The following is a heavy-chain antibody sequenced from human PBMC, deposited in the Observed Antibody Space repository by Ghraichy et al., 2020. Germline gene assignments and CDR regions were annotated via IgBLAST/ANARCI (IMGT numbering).Heavy chain of an antibody. D-gene: IGHD3-3*01. V-gene: IGHV3-74*01. CDR3: ARWGAQYDFWSVGPWDAFDI. CDR2: INSDGSST. CDR1: GFTFSSYW. Sequence: SCAASGFTFSSYWMHWVRQAPGKGLVWVSRINSDGSSTSYADSVKGRFTISRDNTKNTLYLQMNSLRAEDTAVYYCARWGAQYDFWSVGPWDAFDIWGQGTMVTVSS. J-gene: IGHJ3*02.